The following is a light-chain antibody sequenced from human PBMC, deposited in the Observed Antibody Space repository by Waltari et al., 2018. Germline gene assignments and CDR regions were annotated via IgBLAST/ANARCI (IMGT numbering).Light chain of an antibody. Sequence: ELLLKQSPDTLSPPPGERATHSCRASQSISSYLAWYQQKPGQAPRLLIYDASNRATGIPARFSGSGSGTDFTLTISSLEPEDFAVYYCQQRSNWPLTFGQGTRLEIK. CDR2: DAS. CDR1: QSISSY. V-gene: IGKV3-11*01. CDR3: QQRSNWPLT. J-gene: IGKJ5*01.